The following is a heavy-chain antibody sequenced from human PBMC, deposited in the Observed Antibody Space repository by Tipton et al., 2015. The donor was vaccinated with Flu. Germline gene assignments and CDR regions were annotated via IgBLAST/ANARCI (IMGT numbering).Heavy chain of an antibody. CDR3: AKDLGNPPAMVKFISGADARTPSPYYYYGMDV. CDR2: IRYDGSNK. V-gene: IGHV3-30*02. CDR1: GFTFSSYG. D-gene: IGHD5-18*01. J-gene: IGHJ6*02. Sequence: QVQLVQSGGGVVQPGGSLRLSCAASGFTFSSYGMHWVRQAPGKGLEWVAFIRYDGSNKYYADSVKGRFTISSDNSKNTLYLQMNSLRAEDTAANYCAKDLGNPPAMVKFISGADARTPSPYYYYGMDVWGQGTTVTVSS.